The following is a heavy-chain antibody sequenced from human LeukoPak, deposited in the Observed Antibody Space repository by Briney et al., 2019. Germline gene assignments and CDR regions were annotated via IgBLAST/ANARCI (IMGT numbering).Heavy chain of an antibody. CDR2: INSSGGGT. CDR1: GYTFTNYY. D-gene: IGHD6-13*01. CDR3: ARDILLGYSSSSGY. Sequence: ASVKVSCKASGYTFTNYYMHWVRQAPGQGLEWMGVINSSGGGTTYAQKFQGRVTMTRDTSTSTAYMELSSLRAEDTAVYYCARDILLGYSSSSGYWGQGTLVTVSS. V-gene: IGHV1-46*01. J-gene: IGHJ4*02.